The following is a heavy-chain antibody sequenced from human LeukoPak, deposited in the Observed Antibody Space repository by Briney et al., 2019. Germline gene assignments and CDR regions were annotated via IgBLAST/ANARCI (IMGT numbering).Heavy chain of an antibody. V-gene: IGHV3-30-3*02. Sequence: GGSLRLSCAASGFTFNTYAMHWVRQAPGKGLEWGAVISYDGSIKYYADSVKGRFTISRDNSKNTLYLQMNSLRAEDTAIYYCAKSSWSVTPGYFDYWGQGTLVTVSS. CDR3: AKSSWSVTPGYFDY. J-gene: IGHJ4*02. D-gene: IGHD4-17*01. CDR1: GFTFNTYA. CDR2: ISYDGSIK.